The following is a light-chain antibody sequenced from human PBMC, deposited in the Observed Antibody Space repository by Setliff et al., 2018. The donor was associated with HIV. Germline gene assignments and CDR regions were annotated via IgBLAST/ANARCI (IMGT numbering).Light chain of an antibody. CDR2: QAT. CDR3: CSNTGSNTYV. V-gene: IGLV2-23*01. J-gene: IGLJ1*01. CDR1: SNDVGRYDL. Sequence: ALAQPASVSGSPGQSITISCTGTSNDVGRYDLVSWYQQHPARAPKLIIYQATKRPSGVSNRFSGSKSGNTASLTISGLQAEDEADYYCCSNTGSNTYVFGSGTKVTVL.